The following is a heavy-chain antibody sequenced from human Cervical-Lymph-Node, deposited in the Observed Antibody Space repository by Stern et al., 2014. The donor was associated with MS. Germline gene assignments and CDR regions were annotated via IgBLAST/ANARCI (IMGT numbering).Heavy chain of an antibody. CDR2: ISRGGTSV. Sequence: VQLVESGGGLVKAGGSLRLSCAASGFTFSDYYMSWIRQAPGKGLEWVSYISRGGTSVYYAESVEGRFTISGDNAKNSLFLQMNSLRAEDTAIYYCVRDLCKSRICYPFDYWGQGTPVTVSS. D-gene: IGHD2-15*01. V-gene: IGHV3-11*01. J-gene: IGHJ4*02. CDR3: VRDLCKSRICYPFDY. CDR1: GFTFSDYY.